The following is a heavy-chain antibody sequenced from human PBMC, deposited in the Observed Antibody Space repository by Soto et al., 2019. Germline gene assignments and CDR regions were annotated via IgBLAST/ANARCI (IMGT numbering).Heavy chain of an antibody. Sequence: QVQLQESGPRLVKPSGTLSLTCAVSGGSISSRNWWNWVRQPPGKGLEWIAEIYHSGGTNYTPSLKSRVTTSVDKSKNQVTLRLSSVTAADTAVYYCACLAMNMSALDYWGQGTLGTVS. CDR1: GGSISSRNW. D-gene: IGHD3-10*02. CDR2: IYHSGGT. V-gene: IGHV4-4*02. CDR3: ACLAMNMSALDY. J-gene: IGHJ4*02.